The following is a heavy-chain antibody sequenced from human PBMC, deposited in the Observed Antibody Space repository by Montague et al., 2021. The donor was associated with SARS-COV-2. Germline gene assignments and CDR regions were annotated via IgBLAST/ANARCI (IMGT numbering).Heavy chain of an antibody. CDR3: ARIPTAGTPMGNYYYYGMDV. D-gene: IGHD5-18*01. V-gene: IGHV2-70*01. CDR1: GFSLSTSGMC. CDR2: IDVDYDK. Sequence: KPTQTLTLTCTFSGFSLSTSGMCVSWIRQPPGNSLEWLALIDVDYDKYYSTSLKTRLTISKDTSNNQVVLTMPNMDPVGTATFYCARIPTAGTPMGNYYYYGMDVWGQGTTVTVSS. J-gene: IGHJ6*02.